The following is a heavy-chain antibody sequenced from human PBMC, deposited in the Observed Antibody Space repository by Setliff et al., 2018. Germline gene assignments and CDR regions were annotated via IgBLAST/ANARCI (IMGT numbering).Heavy chain of an antibody. D-gene: IGHD3-10*01. CDR2: INQSGNT. Sequence: KASETLSLTCAVSANTLSTSYYWGWVRQPPGKGLEWIAEINQSGNTNYNPSLNSRVSVSVDTPTNQFSLKLSSVTAADAALYYCAASRAYTGAVEEWFLPKTFDFWGQGSPVTVSS. CDR3: AASRAYTGAVEEWFLPKTFDF. CDR1: ANTLSTSYY. V-gene: IGHV4-38-2*01. J-gene: IGHJ4*02.